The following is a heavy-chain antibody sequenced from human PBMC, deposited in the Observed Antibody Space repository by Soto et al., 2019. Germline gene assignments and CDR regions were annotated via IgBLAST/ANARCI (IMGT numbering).Heavy chain of an antibody. CDR1: GGSVDSGNHY. CDR3: VRDMGSAMTTRIFDH. Sequence: QVLVQESGPGLVKPSQTLTLSCTVSGGSVDSGNHYWNWIRQPPGKGQEWIGYTYYGEITYYNPSLKSRATISVDTSQSRCSLRLTSVTAADTAVYYRVRDMGSAMTTRIFDHWGQGTLVTVSS. J-gene: IGHJ4*02. D-gene: IGHD4-17*01. CDR2: TYYGEIT. V-gene: IGHV4-30-4*01.